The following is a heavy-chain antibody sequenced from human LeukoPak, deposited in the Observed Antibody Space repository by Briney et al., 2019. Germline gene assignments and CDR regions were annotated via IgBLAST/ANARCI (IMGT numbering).Heavy chain of an antibody. CDR2: IKQDGSEK. D-gene: IGHD3-3*01. CDR3: ASVDFWSGTFDY. J-gene: IGHJ4*02. V-gene: IGHV3-7*01. CDR1: GFTFSDYY. Sequence: GGSLRLSCAASGFTFSDYYMSWVRQAPGKGLEWVANIKQDGSEKYYVDSVKGRFTISRDNAKNSLYLQMNSLRAEDTAVYYCASVDFWSGTFDYWGQGTLVTVSS.